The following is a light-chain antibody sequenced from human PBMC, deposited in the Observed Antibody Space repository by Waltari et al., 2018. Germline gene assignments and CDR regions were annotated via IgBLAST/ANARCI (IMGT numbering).Light chain of an antibody. CDR1: QSISSY. CDR2: AAS. CDR3: QQSYSTSALT. Sequence: DIQMTQSPSSLSASVGDRVTITCRESQSISSYLNWYQQKPGKAPKLLIYAASSLQSGVPSRFSGSGSGTDFTRTISSLQPEDFATYYCQQSYSTSALTFGGGTKVEIK. J-gene: IGKJ4*01. V-gene: IGKV1-39*01.